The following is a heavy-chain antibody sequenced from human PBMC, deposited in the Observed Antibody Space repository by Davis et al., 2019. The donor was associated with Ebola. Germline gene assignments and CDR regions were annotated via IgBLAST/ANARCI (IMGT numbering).Heavy chain of an antibody. V-gene: IGHV3-23*01. CDR1: GFTFSSYS. J-gene: IGHJ4*02. Sequence: GGSLRLSCAASGFTFSSYSMNWVRQAPGKGLEWVSAISGSGGSTYYADSVKGRFTISRDNSKNTLYLQMNSLRAEDTAVYYCAKSYSPLSSGYFDYWGQGTLVTVSS. D-gene: IGHD3-22*01. CDR3: AKSYSPLSSGYFDY. CDR2: ISGSGGST.